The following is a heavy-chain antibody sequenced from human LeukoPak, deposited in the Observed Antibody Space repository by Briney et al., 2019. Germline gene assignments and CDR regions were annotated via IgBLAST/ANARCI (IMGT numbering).Heavy chain of an antibody. D-gene: IGHD6-13*01. CDR3: ARGLRIAAPRM. CDR1: GYTFTSYY. J-gene: IGHJ4*02. CDR2: INPSGGST. Sequence: ASVKVSCKASGYTFTSYYMHWVRQAPGQGLEWMGIINPSGGSTSYAQKFQGRVTITADESTSTAYMELSSLRSEDTAVYYCARGLRIAAPRMWGQGTLVTVSS. V-gene: IGHV1-46*01.